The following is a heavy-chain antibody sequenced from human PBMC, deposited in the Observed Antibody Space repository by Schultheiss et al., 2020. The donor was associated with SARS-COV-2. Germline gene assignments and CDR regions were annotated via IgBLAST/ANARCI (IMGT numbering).Heavy chain of an antibody. Sequence: GGSLRLSCAASGFTFSSYAMSWVRQAPEKGLEWVSAISSSGSTIYYADSVKGRFTISRDNAKNSLYLQMNSLRAEDTAVYYCTNGKGYSDYDYVSVYYWGQGTLVTVSS. CDR1: GFTFSSYA. J-gene: IGHJ4*02. CDR2: ISSSGSTI. V-gene: IGHV3-48*04. CDR3: TNGKGYSDYDYVSVYY. D-gene: IGHD5-12*01.